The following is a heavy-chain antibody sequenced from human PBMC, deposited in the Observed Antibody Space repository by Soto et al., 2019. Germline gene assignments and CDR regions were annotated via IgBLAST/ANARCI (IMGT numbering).Heavy chain of an antibody. Sequence: EVQLLESGGGLVQPGGSLRLSCAASGFTFSSYAMSWVRQAPGKGLEGVSAISGSGGSTYYADSVKGRFTISRDKSKNRLYLQINSLRAEDTAVYYCAKKRWGQLVHWLDYWGQGTLMPVTS. CDR3: AKKRWGQLVHWLDY. D-gene: IGHD6-13*01. V-gene: IGHV3-23*01. CDR1: GFTFSSYA. J-gene: IGHJ4*02. CDR2: ISGSGGST.